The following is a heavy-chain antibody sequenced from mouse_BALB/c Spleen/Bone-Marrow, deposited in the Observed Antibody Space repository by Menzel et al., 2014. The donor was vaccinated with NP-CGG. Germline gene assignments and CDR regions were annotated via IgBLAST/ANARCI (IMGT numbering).Heavy chain of an antibody. Sequence: QVQLQQSGAELVKPGASVKLSCKASGYTFTSYYMYWVKQRPGQGLEWIGEINPSNGGTNFSEKFKSRATLTVDESSSTAYMQLSSLTSEDSAVYYCTRLPHWGQGTSVTVSS. V-gene: IGHV1S81*02. CDR1: GYTFTSYY. CDR3: TRLPH. D-gene: IGHD5-1*01. CDR2: INPSNGGT. J-gene: IGHJ4*01.